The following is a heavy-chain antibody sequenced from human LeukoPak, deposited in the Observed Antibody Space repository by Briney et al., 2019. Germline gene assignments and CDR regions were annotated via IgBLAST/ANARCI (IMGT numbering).Heavy chain of an antibody. CDR1: GYSFTSYW. CDR3: ARLDYYDSSGYDNWFDP. J-gene: IGHJ5*02. V-gene: IGHV5-51*01. Sequence: GASLQISCKGSGYSFTSYWIGWVRQLPGKGLEWMGIIYPGDSDTRYSPSFQGQVTISADKSISTAYLQWSSLKASDTAMYYCARLDYYDSSGYDNWFDPWGQGTLVTVSS. CDR2: IYPGDSDT. D-gene: IGHD3-22*01.